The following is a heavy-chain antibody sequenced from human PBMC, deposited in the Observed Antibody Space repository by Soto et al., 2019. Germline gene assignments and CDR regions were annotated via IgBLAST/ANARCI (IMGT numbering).Heavy chain of an antibody. CDR1: GFTFSSYW. Sequence: GGSLRLSCAASGFTFSSYWMHWVRQAPGKGLVWVSRINGDGGTTNYADSVKGRFTISRDNAKNTVYLQMNSLRPEDTAVYYCARGPSHGAFDIWGQGTMVTVSS. V-gene: IGHV3-74*01. J-gene: IGHJ3*02. CDR2: INGDGGTT. CDR3: ARGPSHGAFDI.